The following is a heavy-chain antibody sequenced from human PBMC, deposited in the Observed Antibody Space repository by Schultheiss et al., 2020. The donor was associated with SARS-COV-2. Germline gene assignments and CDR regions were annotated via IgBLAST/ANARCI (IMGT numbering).Heavy chain of an antibody. CDR3: AKGNYYYLMDY. Sequence: GGSLRLSCAASGFTFSSYWMHWVRQAPGKGLEWVANIKYDGSEINYVDSVKGRFTISRDSSGNTLFLQMNSLRAEDTAVYYCAKGNYYYLMDYWGQGTLVTVSS. CDR2: IKYDGSEI. CDR1: GFTFSSYW. V-gene: IGHV3-7*03. D-gene: IGHD3-10*01. J-gene: IGHJ4*02.